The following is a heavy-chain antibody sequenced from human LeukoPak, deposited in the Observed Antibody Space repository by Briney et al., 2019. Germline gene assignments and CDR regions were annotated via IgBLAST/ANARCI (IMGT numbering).Heavy chain of an antibody. V-gene: IGHV4-59*01. CDR2: IYYSGRT. J-gene: IGHJ3*02. CDR3: ATATLDCSSTSCYDSFDI. CDR1: GGSLSSYY. D-gene: IGHD2-2*01. Sequence: SETLSLTCAVSGGSLSSYYWSWIRQPPGKGLEGRGYIYYSGRTNYNPPLKSRVTISVDTSKNQFSLKLSSVTAADTAVDYCATATLDCSSTSCYDSFDIWGQGTMVTVSS.